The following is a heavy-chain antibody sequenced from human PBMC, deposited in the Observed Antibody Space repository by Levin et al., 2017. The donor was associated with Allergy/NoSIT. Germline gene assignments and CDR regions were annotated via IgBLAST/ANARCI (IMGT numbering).Heavy chain of an antibody. D-gene: IGHD3-10*01. Sequence: SETLSLTCTVSGGSISSSSYYWGWIRQPPGKGLEWIGSIYYSGSTYYNPSLKSRVTISVDTSKNQFSLKLSSVTAADTAVYYCAIDVLLWFGESRDNMDVWGKGTTVTVSS. J-gene: IGHJ6*03. V-gene: IGHV4-39*01. CDR2: IYYSGST. CDR1: GGSISSSSYY. CDR3: AIDVLLWFGESRDNMDV.